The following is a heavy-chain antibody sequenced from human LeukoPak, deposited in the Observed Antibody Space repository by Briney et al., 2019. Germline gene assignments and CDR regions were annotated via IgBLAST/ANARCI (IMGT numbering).Heavy chain of an antibody. CDR2: INHNSGGT. J-gene: IGHJ4*02. D-gene: IGHD4-11*01. V-gene: IGHV1-2*02. CDR1: GYTFTDYY. CDR3: ARAATVTNY. Sequence: ASVKVSCKASGYTFTDYYMHWVRQAPGQGLEWMGWINHNSGGTSYAQKFQGRVTMTRDTSITTAYMELSRLRPDDTAVYYCARAATVTNYWGQGTLVTVSS.